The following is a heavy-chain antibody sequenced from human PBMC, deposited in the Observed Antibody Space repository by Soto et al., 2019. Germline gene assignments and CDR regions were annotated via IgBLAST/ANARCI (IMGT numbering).Heavy chain of an antibody. V-gene: IGHV5-10-1*01. Sequence: PGESLKISCKGSGYSFTSYWISWVRQMPGKGLEWMGRIDPSDSYTNYSPSFQGHVTISADKSISTAYLQWSSLKASDTAMYYCARLCGAYVDYYYGMDVWGQGTTVTVSS. D-gene: IGHD2-2*01. CDR3: ARLCGAYVDYYYGMDV. CDR1: GYSFTSYW. J-gene: IGHJ6*02. CDR2: IDPSDSYT.